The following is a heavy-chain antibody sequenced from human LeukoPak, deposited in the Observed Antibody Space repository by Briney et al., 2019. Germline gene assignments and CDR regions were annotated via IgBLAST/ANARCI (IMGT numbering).Heavy chain of an antibody. Sequence: GASVRVSCKVSGGTFSSYAISWVRQAPGQGLEWMGGIIPIFGTANYAQKFQGRVTITADESTSTAYMELSSLRSEDTAVYYCARADYDDAFDIWGQGTMVTVSS. CDR1: GGTFSSYA. D-gene: IGHD3-22*01. V-gene: IGHV1-69*13. CDR3: ARADYDDAFDI. CDR2: IIPIFGTA. J-gene: IGHJ3*02.